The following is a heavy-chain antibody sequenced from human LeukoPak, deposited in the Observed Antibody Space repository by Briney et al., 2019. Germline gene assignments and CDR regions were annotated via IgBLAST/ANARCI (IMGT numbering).Heavy chain of an antibody. D-gene: IGHD4/OR15-4a*01. CDR2: IYSGST. CDR3: ARRAGAYSHPYDY. J-gene: IGHJ4*02. CDR1: GFTFRSYG. V-gene: IGHV3-NL1*01. Sequence: PGGSLRLSCAASGFTFRSYGMHWVRQAPGKGLEWVSFIYSGSTHYSDSVKGRFTISRDNSKNTLYLQMNSLRAEDTAVYYCARRAGAYSHPYDYWGQGTLVTVSS.